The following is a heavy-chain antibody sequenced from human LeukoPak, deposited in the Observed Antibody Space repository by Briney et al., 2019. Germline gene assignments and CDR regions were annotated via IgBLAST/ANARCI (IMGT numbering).Heavy chain of an antibody. CDR3: ARAASGYYLFDY. CDR2: VYYSGST. CDR1: GGSISNYY. D-gene: IGHD3-22*01. J-gene: IGHJ4*02. V-gene: IGHV4-59*01. Sequence: PSETLSLTCTVSGGSISNYYWTWIRQPPGKGLEWIGNVYYSGSTNYNPSLKSRVTISVDKSKNQFSLKLSSVTAADTAVYFCARAASGYYLFDYWGQGTLVTVSS.